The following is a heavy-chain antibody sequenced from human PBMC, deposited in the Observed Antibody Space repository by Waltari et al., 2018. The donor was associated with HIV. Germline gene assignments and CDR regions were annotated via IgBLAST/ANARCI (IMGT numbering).Heavy chain of an antibody. J-gene: IGHJ6*02. CDR1: GGSISSSSYY. V-gene: IGHV4-39*01. Sequence: QLQLQESGPGLVKPSETLSLTCTVSGGSISSSSYYWGWIRQPPGKGLEWIGSIYYRGSTYYNPSLKSRVTISVDTSKNQFSLKLSSVTAADTAVYYCAVDGSEGYYDSSGYYGDGMDVWGQGTTVTVSS. CDR2: IYYRGST. CDR3: AVDGSEGYYDSSGYYGDGMDV. D-gene: IGHD3-22*01.